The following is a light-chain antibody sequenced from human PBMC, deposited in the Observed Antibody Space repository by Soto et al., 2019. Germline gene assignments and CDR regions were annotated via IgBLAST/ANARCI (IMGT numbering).Light chain of an antibody. CDR2: AAS. Sequence: EIVVTQSPGILSVSPGDRATLSCRASQSISTNLAWYQQKPGQAPTLLIYAASTRATGIPARFTGSGSGTDFTLTISSLQPEDFEVYYCQEYSKWPLFTFGPGTRVDIK. CDR3: QEYSKWPLFT. J-gene: IGKJ3*01. CDR1: QSISTN. V-gene: IGKV3-15*01.